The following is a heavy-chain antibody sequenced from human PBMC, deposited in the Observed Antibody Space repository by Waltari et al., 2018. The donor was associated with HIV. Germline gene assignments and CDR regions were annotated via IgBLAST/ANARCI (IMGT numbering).Heavy chain of an antibody. CDR2: IYSNGVS. J-gene: IGHJ4*02. CDR3: VALRTVTGTIDK. D-gene: IGHD6-19*01. Sequence: QLQLQESGPALVKPSETLSLTCTVPTGYITQSSYWGWVRQFPGTGLEWIGSIYSNGVSHYAPSLKSRVALSVDMSKNQFSLTLTAVTAADTSRYFCVALRTVTGTIDKWGQGTLVTVS. V-gene: IGHV4-39*01. CDR1: TGYITQSSY.